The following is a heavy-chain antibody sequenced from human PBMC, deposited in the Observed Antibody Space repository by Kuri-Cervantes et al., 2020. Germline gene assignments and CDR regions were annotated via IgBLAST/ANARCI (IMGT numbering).Heavy chain of an antibody. CDR3: ARPRRSSGSAFDI. CDR2: INHSGST. CDR1: GGSFSGYY. V-gene: IGHV4-34*01. Sequence: GSLRLSCAVYGGSFSGYYWSWIRQPPGKGLEWIGEINHSGSTNYNPSLKSRVTISVDTSKNQFSLKLSPVTAADTAVYYCARPRRSSGSAFDIWGQGTMVTVSS. D-gene: IGHD3-22*01. J-gene: IGHJ3*02.